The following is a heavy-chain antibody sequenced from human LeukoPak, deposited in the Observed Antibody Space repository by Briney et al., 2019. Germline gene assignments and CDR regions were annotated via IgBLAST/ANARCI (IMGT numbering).Heavy chain of an antibody. CDR2: ISYDGSNK. V-gene: IGHV3-30*03. D-gene: IGHD2-15*01. CDR1: GFTFSSFG. J-gene: IGHJ4*02. Sequence: GGSLRISCAASGFTFSSFGMPWVRPAPGQGVGGGGVISYDGSNKYYADSVKGRFTISRDNSKNTLYLQMNSLGAEDTAVYYCASPPYCSGGSCHDYWGQGTLVTVSS. CDR3: ASPPYCSGGSCHDY.